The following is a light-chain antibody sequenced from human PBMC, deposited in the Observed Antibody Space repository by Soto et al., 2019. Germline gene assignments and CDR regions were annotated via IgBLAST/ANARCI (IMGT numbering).Light chain of an antibody. CDR1: QSIGTW. CDR2: DAS. J-gene: IGKJ5*01. CDR3: QEYNSYPVS. Sequence: DIQVTQSPATLSAFVGDRVTISCRARQSIGTWLAWYQQKPGKAPKLLIYDASTLESGVPSRFSGSGSGTEFTITISSLQPEDVATYYCQEYNSYPVSFGQGTRLDI. V-gene: IGKV1-5*01.